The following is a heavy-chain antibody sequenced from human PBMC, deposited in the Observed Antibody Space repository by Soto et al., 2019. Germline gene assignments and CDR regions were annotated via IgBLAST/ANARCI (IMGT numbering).Heavy chain of an antibody. J-gene: IGHJ5*02. CDR1: GYSFTSYW. CDR3: ARSRVWRNWFDP. V-gene: IGHV5-10-1*01. D-gene: IGHD6-13*01. Sequence: GESLKLSCKGSGYSFTSYWISWVRQMPGKGLEWMGRIDPSDSYTNYSPSFQGHVTISADKSISTAYLQWSSLKASDTAMYYCARSRVWRNWFDPWGQGTLVTVSS. CDR2: IDPSDSYT.